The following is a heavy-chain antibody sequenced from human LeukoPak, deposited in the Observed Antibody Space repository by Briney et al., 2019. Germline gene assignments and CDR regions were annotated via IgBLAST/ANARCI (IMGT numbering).Heavy chain of an antibody. D-gene: IGHD2-15*01. J-gene: IGHJ4*02. CDR2: ISSSDSTI. CDR3: ANLVVVAATPLY. Sequence: GGSLRLSCAASGFTFSSYEMNWVRQAPGKGLEWVSYISSSDSTIYYADSVKGRFTISRDNAKNSLYLQMNSLRAEDTAVYYCANLVVVAATPLYWGQGTLVTVSS. CDR1: GFTFSSYE. V-gene: IGHV3-48*03.